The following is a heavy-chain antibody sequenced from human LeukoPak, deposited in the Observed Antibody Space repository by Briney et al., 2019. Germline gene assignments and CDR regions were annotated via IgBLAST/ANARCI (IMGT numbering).Heavy chain of an antibody. J-gene: IGHJ4*02. Sequence: VASVKVSCKASGYTFPGYYMHWVRQAPGHGLEWMGWINPNSGGTNYAQKFQGRVNMTRDTSIGTAYMELSRLRSDDTAVYYCAALGPRGYGGSSPFDYWGQGTLVTVSS. D-gene: IGHD4-23*01. CDR2: INPNSGGT. V-gene: IGHV1-2*02. CDR1: GYTFPGYY. CDR3: AALGPRGYGGSSPFDY.